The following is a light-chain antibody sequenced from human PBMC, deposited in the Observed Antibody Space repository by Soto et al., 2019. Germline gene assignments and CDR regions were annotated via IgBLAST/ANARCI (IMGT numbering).Light chain of an antibody. CDR1: SSDVGNFNL. V-gene: IGLV2-23*01. CDR3: ASYAGTRLFV. CDR2: EGN. J-gene: IGLJ1*01. Sequence: QSVLTQPASVSGSPGQSITISCTETSSDVGNFNLVSWYQHYPGKAPKLIIYEGNKRPSGVSDRFSGSKSGNTASLTISGLQTEDEADYYCASYAGTRLFVFGSGTKVTVL.